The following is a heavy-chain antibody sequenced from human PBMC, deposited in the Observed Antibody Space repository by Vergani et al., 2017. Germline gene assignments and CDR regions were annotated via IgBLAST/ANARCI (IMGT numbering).Heavy chain of an antibody. V-gene: IGHV3-23*01. CDR2: ISGSGGST. J-gene: IGHJ4*02. D-gene: IGHD1-7*01. CDR3: AKVEYNWNYRSFDY. Sequence: VQLQQWGAGLLKPSETLSLTCAVYGGSFSGYYWSWIRQPPGKGLEWVSAISGSGGSTYYADSVKGRFTISRDNSKNTLYLQMNSLRAEDTAVYYCAKVEYNWNYRSFDYWGQGTLVTVSS. CDR1: GGSFSGYY.